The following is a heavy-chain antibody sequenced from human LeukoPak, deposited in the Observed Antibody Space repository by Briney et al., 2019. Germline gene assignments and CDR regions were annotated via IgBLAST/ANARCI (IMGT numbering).Heavy chain of an antibody. Sequence: SSETLSLTCAVYGGTFGGYYWTWVRQPPGERPEWIGEINHFGNTNYNSSLKSRVTISVDTSKHQFSLKLSSVTAADTAVYYCARNDYDSSGYYLDRAFDIWGQGTMVTVSS. CDR1: GGTFGGYY. CDR3: ARNDYDSSGYYLDRAFDI. V-gene: IGHV4-34*01. D-gene: IGHD3-22*01. J-gene: IGHJ3*02. CDR2: INHFGNT.